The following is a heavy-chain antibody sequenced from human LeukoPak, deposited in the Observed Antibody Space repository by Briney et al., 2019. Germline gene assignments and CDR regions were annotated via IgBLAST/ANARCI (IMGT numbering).Heavy chain of an antibody. Sequence: PRASVKVSCKASGGTFSSYAISWVRQAPGQGLEWMGGIIPIFGTANYAQKFQGRVTITADESTSTAYMELSSLRSEDTAVYYCARDLGRDYYDSSGPRNDWGQGTLVTVSS. CDR3: ARDLGRDYYDSSGPRND. V-gene: IGHV1-69*13. CDR2: IIPIFGTA. CDR1: GGTFSSYA. D-gene: IGHD3-22*01. J-gene: IGHJ4*02.